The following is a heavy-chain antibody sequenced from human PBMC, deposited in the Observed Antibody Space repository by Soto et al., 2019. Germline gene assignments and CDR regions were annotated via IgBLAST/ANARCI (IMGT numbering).Heavy chain of an antibody. V-gene: IGHV1-46*01. CDR3: ARSPRRGALDY. J-gene: IGHJ4*02. Sequence: QVQLVQSGAEVEKPGASVKVSCKASGYTLTRYYMHWVRQAPGQGLEWMGVINPSGGSTAYAPRFQGRVTMTRDTSTSVVYMELSRLTSEDTAVYYCARSPRRGALDYWGQGTLVTVSS. CDR1: GYTLTRYY. CDR2: INPSGGST.